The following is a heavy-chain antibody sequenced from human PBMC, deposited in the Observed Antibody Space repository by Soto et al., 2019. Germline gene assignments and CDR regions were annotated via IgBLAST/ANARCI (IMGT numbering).Heavy chain of an antibody. J-gene: IGHJ6*02. D-gene: IGHD1-20*01. CDR3: AKALGITGTLPPYGMDV. V-gene: IGHV3-43*01. CDR1: GFTFDDYT. CDR2: ISWDGGST. Sequence: PGGSLRLSCAASGFTFDDYTMHWVRQAPGKGLEWVSLISWDGGSTYYADSVKGRFTISRDNSKNSLYLQMNSLRTEDTALYYCAKALGITGTLPPYGMDVWGQGTTVTVSS.